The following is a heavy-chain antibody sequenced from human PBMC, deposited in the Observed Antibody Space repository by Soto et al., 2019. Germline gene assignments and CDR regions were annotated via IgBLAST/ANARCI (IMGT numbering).Heavy chain of an antibody. CDR2: IIPIFGTT. V-gene: IGHV1-69*13. J-gene: IGHJ6*02. D-gene: IGHD2-2*01. CDR3: ASFVVVPAATIYGMDV. CDR1: GGTFSSYA. Sequence: GASVKVSCKASGGTFSSYAISWVRQAPGQGLEWKGGIIPIFGTTNYAQKFQGRVTITADESTSTAYMELSSLRSEDTAVFYCASFVVVPAATIYGMDVWGQGTTVTVSS.